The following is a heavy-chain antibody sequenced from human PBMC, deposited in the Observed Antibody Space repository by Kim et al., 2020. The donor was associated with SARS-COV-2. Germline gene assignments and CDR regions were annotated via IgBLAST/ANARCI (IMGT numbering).Heavy chain of an antibody. J-gene: IGHJ2*01. CDR3: ARDRGSNTITFGGMGYFDL. D-gene: IGHD3-16*01. CDR1: GFTFSNYG. CDR2: IWYDGSNK. V-gene: IGHV3-33*01. Sequence: GGSLRLSCAASGFTFSNYGMHWVRQAPGKGLEWVALIWYDGSNKYYADSVKGRFTISRDNSKNTLYLQMNSLRVEDSAVYYCARDRGSNTITFGGMGYFDLWGRGTLVTVSS.